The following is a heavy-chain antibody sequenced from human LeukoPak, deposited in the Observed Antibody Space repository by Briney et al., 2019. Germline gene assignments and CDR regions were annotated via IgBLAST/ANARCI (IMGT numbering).Heavy chain of an antibody. CDR1: GFTFSSYG. Sequence: GGSLRLSCAASGFTFSSYGMHWVRQAPGKGLEWVAVIWYDGSNKHYADSVKGRFTISRDNSKNTLYLQMNSLRAEDTAVYYCARDPPHSSGWYALDYWGQGTLVTVSS. V-gene: IGHV3-33*01. J-gene: IGHJ4*02. CDR3: ARDPPHSSGWYALDY. CDR2: IWYDGSNK. D-gene: IGHD6-19*01.